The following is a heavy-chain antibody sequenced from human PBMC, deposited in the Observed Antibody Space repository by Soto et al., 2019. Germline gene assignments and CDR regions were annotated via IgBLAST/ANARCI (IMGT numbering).Heavy chain of an antibody. J-gene: IGHJ6*02. Sequence: EVQLLESGGGLVQPGGSLTLSCAASGFIFSTYAMSWVRQAPGKGLEWVSTISTSGGSTHYADSVTGRFTISRDNTRSTLYLQMNSLRVDDTAVYYCAREMYSSSSNENYGMDVWGQGTTVTVSS. D-gene: IGHD6-6*01. CDR2: ISTSGGST. CDR1: GFIFSTYA. CDR3: AREMYSSSSNENYGMDV. V-gene: IGHV3-23*01.